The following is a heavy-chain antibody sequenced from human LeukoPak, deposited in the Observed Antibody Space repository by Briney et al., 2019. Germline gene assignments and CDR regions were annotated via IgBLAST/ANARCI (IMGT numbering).Heavy chain of an antibody. Sequence: SETLSLTCAVYGGSFSGYYWSWIRQHPGKGLEWIGHIYYSGSTYYKPSLKSRVTISVDMSKNQFSLKLSSVTAADTAVYYCASYSGSYQRIDYWGQGTLVTVSS. J-gene: IGHJ4*02. CDR1: GGSFSGYY. CDR2: IYYSGST. V-gene: IGHV4-31*11. CDR3: ASYSGSYQRIDY. D-gene: IGHD1-26*01.